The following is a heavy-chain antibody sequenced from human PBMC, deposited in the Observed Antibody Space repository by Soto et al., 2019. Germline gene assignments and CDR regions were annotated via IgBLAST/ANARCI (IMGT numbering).Heavy chain of an antibody. CDR3: ARDSTYDFWSGYPSLIDY. Sequence: ASVKVSCKASGYTFTSYGISWVRQAPGQGLEWMGWISAYNGNTNYAQKLQGRVTMTTDTSTSTAYMELRSLRSDDTAVYYCARDSTYDFWSGYPSLIDYWGQGTLVTV. D-gene: IGHD3-3*01. CDR2: ISAYNGNT. V-gene: IGHV1-18*01. J-gene: IGHJ4*02. CDR1: GYTFTSYG.